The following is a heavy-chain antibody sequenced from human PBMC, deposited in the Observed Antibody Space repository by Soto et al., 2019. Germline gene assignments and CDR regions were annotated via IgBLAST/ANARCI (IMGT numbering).Heavy chain of an antibody. V-gene: IGHV3-33*01. CDR1: GFTFSSYG. J-gene: IGHJ6*03. D-gene: IGHD5-18*01. Sequence: GGSLRLSCAASGFTFSSYGMHWVRQAPGKGLEWVAVIWYDGSNKYYADSVKGRFTISRDNSKNTLYLQMNSLRAEDTAVYYCARGPQIRRGYSYGWYYYYYMDVWGKGTTVTVSS. CDR3: ARGPQIRRGYSYGWYYYYYMDV. CDR2: IWYDGSNK.